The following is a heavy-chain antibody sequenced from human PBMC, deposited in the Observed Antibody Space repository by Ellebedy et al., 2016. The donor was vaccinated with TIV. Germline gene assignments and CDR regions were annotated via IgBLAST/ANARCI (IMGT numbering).Heavy chain of an antibody. CDR3: ARAVAGTRDY. D-gene: IGHD6-19*01. J-gene: IGHJ4*02. CDR1: GFTFSSYS. Sequence: GESLKISXAASGFTFSSYSMNWVRQAPGKGLEWVSSISSSSSYIYYADSVKGRFTISRDNAKNSLYLQMNSLRAEDTAVYYCARAVAGTRDYWGQGTLVTVSS. CDR2: ISSSSSYI. V-gene: IGHV3-21*04.